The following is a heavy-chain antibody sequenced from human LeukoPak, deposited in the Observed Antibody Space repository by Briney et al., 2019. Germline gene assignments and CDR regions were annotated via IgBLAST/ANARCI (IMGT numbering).Heavy chain of an antibody. CDR3: AAFPQGIAARPRNHYYGMDV. CDR1: GFTFTSSA. J-gene: IGHJ6*02. D-gene: IGHD6-6*01. V-gene: IGHV1-58*02. CDR2: IVVGSGNT. Sequence: ASVKVSCKASGFTFTSSAMQWVRQARGQRLEWIGWIVVGSGNTNYAQKFQERVTITRDMSTSTAYMELSSLRSEDTAVYYCAAFPQGIAARPRNHYYGMDVWGQGTTVTVSS.